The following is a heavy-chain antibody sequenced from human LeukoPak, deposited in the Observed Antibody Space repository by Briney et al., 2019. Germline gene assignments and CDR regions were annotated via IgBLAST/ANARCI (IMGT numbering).Heavy chain of an antibody. CDR2: IYYSGST. V-gene: IGHV4-59*01. CDR1: GGSISSYY. CDR3: ARGKYSYGLFFDY. D-gene: IGHD5-18*01. J-gene: IGHJ4*02. Sequence: PSETLSLTCTVSGGSISSYYWSWIRQPPGKGLEWIGYIYYSGSTNYNPSLKSRVTISVDTSKNQFSLKLSSVTAADTAVYYCARGKYSYGLFFDYWGQGTLVTVSS.